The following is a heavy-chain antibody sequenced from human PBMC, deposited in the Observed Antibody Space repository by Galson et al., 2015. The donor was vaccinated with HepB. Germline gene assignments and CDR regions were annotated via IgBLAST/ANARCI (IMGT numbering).Heavy chain of an antibody. J-gene: IGHJ3*01. V-gene: IGHV3-11*01. D-gene: IGHD3-3*01. CDR2: ISSSGSTI. CDR3: ASPTTIFGEAAIGGNAFDV. CDR1: GFTFSDYY. Sequence: SLRLSCAASGFTFSDYYMSWIRQAPGKGLEWVSYISSSGSTIYYADSVKGRFTISRDNAKNSLYLQMNSLRSEDTAVYYCASPTTIFGEAAIGGNAFDVWGQGTMGAVSS.